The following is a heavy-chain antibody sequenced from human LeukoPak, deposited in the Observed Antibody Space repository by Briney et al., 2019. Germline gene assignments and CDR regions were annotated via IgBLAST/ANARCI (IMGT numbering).Heavy chain of an antibody. CDR2: INHSGST. Sequence: SETLSLTCAVYGGSLSGYYWSWIRQPPGKGLEWIGEINHSGSTNYNPSLKSRVTISVDTSKNQFSLKLSSVTAADTAVYYCARGLRDYVWGSYRSPYFDYWGQGTLVTVSS. CDR1: GGSLSGYY. J-gene: IGHJ4*02. CDR3: ARGLRDYVWGSYRSPYFDY. D-gene: IGHD3-16*02. V-gene: IGHV4-34*01.